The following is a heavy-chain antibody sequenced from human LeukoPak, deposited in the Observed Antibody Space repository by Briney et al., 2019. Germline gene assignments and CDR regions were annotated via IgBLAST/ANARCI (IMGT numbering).Heavy chain of an antibody. CDR2: IYYSGST. J-gene: IGHJ4*02. CDR3: ARDEGSAYPFDY. Sequence: ASETLSLTCTVSGGSINSGSYYWSWIRQPPGKGLEWIGYIYYSGSTYYNPSLKSRVTISVDTSKNQFSLNLNSVTAADTAVYFCARDEGSAYPFDYWGQGTLVTVSS. D-gene: IGHD3-22*01. V-gene: IGHV4-31*03. CDR1: GGSINSGSYY.